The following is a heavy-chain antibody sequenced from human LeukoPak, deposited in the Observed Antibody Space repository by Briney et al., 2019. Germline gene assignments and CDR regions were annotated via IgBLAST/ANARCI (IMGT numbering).Heavy chain of an antibody. CDR2: ISSSSSYI. CDR1: GFTFSSYS. CDR3: ARDREYDSSGYFDY. J-gene: IGHJ4*02. Sequence: PGGSLRLSCAASGFTFSSYSMNWVRQAPGKGLEWVSSISSSSSYIYYADSVKGRSTISRDNAKNSLYLQMNSLRAEDTAVYYCARDREYDSSGYFDYWGQGTLVTVSS. D-gene: IGHD3-22*01. V-gene: IGHV3-21*01.